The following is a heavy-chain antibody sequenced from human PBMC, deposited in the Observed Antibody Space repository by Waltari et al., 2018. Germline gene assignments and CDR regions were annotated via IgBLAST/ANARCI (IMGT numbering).Heavy chain of an antibody. Sequence: EVQLVESGGGLIQPGGSLRLSCAASGFTVSSNYMHWVRQAPGKGLEWGSVIYSGGSTYYADSVKGRFTISRDNSKNTLYLQMNSLRAEDTAVYYCASNKRGYSYGLAFDYWGQGTLVTVSS. J-gene: IGHJ4*02. CDR1: GFTVSSNY. D-gene: IGHD5-18*01. CDR3: ASNKRGYSYGLAFDY. CDR2: IYSGGST. V-gene: IGHV3-53*01.